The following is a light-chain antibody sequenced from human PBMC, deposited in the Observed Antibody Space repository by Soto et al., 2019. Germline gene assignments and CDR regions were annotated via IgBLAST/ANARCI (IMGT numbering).Light chain of an antibody. CDR3: QRRSSGPST. J-gene: IGKJ2*01. CDR2: DVS. CDR1: QSVSRD. V-gene: IGKV3-11*01. Sequence: EIVLTQSPATLSLFPGERATLSCRASQSVSRDLAWYQQKPGQAPRLLIHDVSNRATGIPARFSGSGSGTDFTLTISSRESADSAVYYSQRRSSGPSTFGQGTNLEIK.